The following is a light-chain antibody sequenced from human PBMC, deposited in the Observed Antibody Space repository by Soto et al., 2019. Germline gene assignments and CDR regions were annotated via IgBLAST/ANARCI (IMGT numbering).Light chain of an antibody. Sequence: XQMTHSRXTXAXALXXXFTITXXASQSVSSWLAWYQQRPGKAPKLLIYAASSLESGVPSRFSGSGSGTEFTLTISSLQPEDFATYYCQQSYSTPLTFGGGTKVDIK. CDR3: QQSYSTPLT. V-gene: IGKV1-5*03. CDR2: AAS. J-gene: IGKJ4*01. CDR1: QSVSSW.